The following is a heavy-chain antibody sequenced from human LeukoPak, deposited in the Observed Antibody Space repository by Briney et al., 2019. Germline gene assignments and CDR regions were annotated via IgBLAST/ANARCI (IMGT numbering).Heavy chain of an antibody. J-gene: IGHJ4*02. V-gene: IGHV3-53*01. CDR2: IYGGGST. CDR3: AKDFNYYDSSGYLDY. Sequence: GGSLRLSCAATGLSVSSNFMSWVRQAPGKGLEWVSVIYGGGSTYYADSVKGRFTISRDTPKNTLYLQMNSLRVEDTAVYYCAKDFNYYDSSGYLDYWGQGTLVTVSS. D-gene: IGHD3-22*01. CDR1: GLSVSSNF.